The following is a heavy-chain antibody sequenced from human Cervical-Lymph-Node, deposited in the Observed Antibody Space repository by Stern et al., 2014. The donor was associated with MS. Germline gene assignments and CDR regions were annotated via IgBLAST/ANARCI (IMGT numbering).Heavy chain of an antibody. CDR2: IFPVFGTP. CDR3: ALSSETSDRWYSLGYDL. D-gene: IGHD6-13*01. CDR1: GGTLSKFP. Sequence: VQLVDFGAEVTKPGSSVKVSCKAFGGTLSKFPSSWVRQAPGQGLEWMGGIFPVFGTPTYAQEFRGRVTITADVSTSTVYMELSSLRSDDTAVYYCALSSETSDRWYSLGYDLWGQGTLVTVSS. J-gene: IGHJ5*02. V-gene: IGHV1-69*01.